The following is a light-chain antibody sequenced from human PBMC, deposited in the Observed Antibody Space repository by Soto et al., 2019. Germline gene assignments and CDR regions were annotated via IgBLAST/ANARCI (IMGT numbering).Light chain of an antibody. J-gene: IGKJ1*01. CDR3: QQYGSSPST. CDR1: QSVGSSY. Sequence: EIALTQSPGTLSLSPGESATLSCRASQSVGSSYLAWYRQKPGQAPRLLIYGASSRATGIPDRFSGGGSGTDFTLTISRLEPEDFAVYYCQQYGSSPSTFGQGTKVEIK. CDR2: GAS. V-gene: IGKV3-20*01.